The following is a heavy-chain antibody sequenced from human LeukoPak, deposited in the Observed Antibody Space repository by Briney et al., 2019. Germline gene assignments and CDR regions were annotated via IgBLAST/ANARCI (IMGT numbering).Heavy chain of an antibody. J-gene: IGHJ6*02. Sequence: GASVKVSCKASGYTFTIYGISWVRQAPGQGREWMGWISAYNGNTNYAQKLQGRVTITTDTSTSTAYMELRSLRSDDTAVYYCASLDYYYYGMDVWGQGTTVTVSS. CDR3: ASLDYYYYGMDV. CDR1: GYTFTIYG. V-gene: IGHV1-18*01. CDR2: ISAYNGNT.